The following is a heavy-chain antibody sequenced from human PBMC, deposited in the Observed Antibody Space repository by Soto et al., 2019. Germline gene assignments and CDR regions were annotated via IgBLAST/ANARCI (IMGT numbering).Heavy chain of an antibody. CDR1: GFTFSSYG. D-gene: IGHD6-19*01. CDR2: ISYDGSNK. CDR3: AKEVQWLAQYDDAFDI. V-gene: IGHV3-30*18. J-gene: IGHJ3*02. Sequence: QVQLVESGGGVVQPGRSLRLSCAASGFTFSSYGMHWVRQAPGKGLEWVAVISYDGSNKYYADSVKGRFTISRDNSKNTLYLQMNSLRAEDTAVYYCAKEVQWLAQYDDAFDIWGQGTMVTVSS.